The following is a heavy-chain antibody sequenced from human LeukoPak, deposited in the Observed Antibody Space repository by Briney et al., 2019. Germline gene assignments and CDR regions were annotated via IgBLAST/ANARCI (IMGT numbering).Heavy chain of an antibody. D-gene: IGHD3-9*01. CDR1: GGSISSSSYY. CDR2: IYYSGST. J-gene: IGHJ4*02. V-gene: IGHV4-39*01. CDR3: ASRRIYDILTGFGQFDY. Sequence: PSETLSLTCTVSGGSISSSSYYRGWIRQPPGKGLEWIGSIYYSGSTYYNPSLKSRVTISVDTSKNQFSLKLSSVTAADTAVYYCASRRIYDILTGFGQFDYWGQGTLVTVSS.